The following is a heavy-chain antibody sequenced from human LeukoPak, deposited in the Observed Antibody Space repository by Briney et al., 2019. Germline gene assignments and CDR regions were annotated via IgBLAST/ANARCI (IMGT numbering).Heavy chain of an antibody. J-gene: IGHJ3*02. CDR1: GVSISDGRYY. D-gene: IGHD2-15*01. V-gene: IGHV4-31*03. CDR3: ATPYCSGISCLDVFNM. CDR2: KYYSGSA. Sequence: SSETLSLTCSVSGVSISDGRYYWTWLRPHPGKVLEWIGYKYYSGSAKYNPSLKSRLTISVDPSKNQFSLQLRSVTAANTAMYYCATPYCSGISCLDVFNMWGQGTMVTVSS.